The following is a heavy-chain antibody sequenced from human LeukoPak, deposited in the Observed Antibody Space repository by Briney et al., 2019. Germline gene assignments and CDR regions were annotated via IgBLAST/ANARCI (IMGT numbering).Heavy chain of an antibody. CDR1: GGSISSRSYY. CDR3: AGGLDIVVVSDGGDAFDM. D-gene: IGHD2-2*01. V-gene: IGHV4-39*01. Sequence: SETLSLTCIVSGGSISSRSYYWGWIRQPPGKGLEWIGTIYYSGSTYYNPALKSRVNIFVDTPKNQLSLKLGSVTAADTAVYYCAGGLDIVVVSDGGDAFDMWGQGTMVTVSS. CDR2: IYYSGST. J-gene: IGHJ3*02.